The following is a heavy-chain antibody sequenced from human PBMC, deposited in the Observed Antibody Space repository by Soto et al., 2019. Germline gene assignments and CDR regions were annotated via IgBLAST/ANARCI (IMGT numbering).Heavy chain of an antibody. V-gene: IGHV1-18*01. CDR3: ARGAEDYYCDNRGYYSSSTFGY. D-gene: IGHD3-22*01. CDR2: ISTYNGNT. J-gene: IGHJ4*01. Sequence: GASVKVSCKASGYVFRSYGMSWVRQAPGKGLKWMGWISTYNGNTKYGQKFQGRVTLTTETSTSTVYMDLRSLRFDDTAVYYCARGAEDYYCDNRGYYSSSTFGYRGPGTLVTVSS. CDR1: GYVFRSYG.